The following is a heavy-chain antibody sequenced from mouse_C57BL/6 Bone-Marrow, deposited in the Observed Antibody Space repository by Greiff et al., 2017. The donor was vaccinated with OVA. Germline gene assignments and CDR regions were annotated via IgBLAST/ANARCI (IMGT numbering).Heavy chain of an antibody. V-gene: IGHV5-12*01. Sequence: EVHLVESGGGLVQPGGSLKLSCAASGFTFSDFYMYWIRQTPEKRLEWVAYISTGGGSTYYHDTVKGRFTISRDNAKNTLYLQMSLLKSEDTAMYYCASLDAMDYWGQGTSVTVSS. J-gene: IGHJ4*01. CDR2: ISTGGGST. CDR3: ASLDAMDY. CDR1: GFTFSDFY.